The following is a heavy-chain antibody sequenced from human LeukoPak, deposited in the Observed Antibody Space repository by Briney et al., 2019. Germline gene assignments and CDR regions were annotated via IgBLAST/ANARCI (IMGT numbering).Heavy chain of an antibody. CDR1: GGSFSGYY. V-gene: IGHV4-34*01. Sequence: KPSETLSLTCAVYGGSFSGYYWSWIRQPPGKGLEWIGEISHSGSTNYNPSLKSRVTISVDTSKNQFSLKLSSVTAADTAVYYCARGRAYCSSTSCYFRGYYYYYMDVWGKGTTVTVSS. D-gene: IGHD2-2*01. CDR3: ARGRAYCSSTSCYFRGYYYYYMDV. CDR2: ISHSGST. J-gene: IGHJ6*03.